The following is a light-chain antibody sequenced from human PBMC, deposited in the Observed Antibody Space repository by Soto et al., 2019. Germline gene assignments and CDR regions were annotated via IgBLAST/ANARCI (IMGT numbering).Light chain of an antibody. CDR2: DVS. Sequence: QSVLTQPASVSGSPGQSITIFCTGTSSDVGGYNYVSWYQHHPGKAPKLMIYDVSNRPSGVSNRFSGSKSDNTASLTISGLQPEDEADYYCSSYTTSNTRQIVFGTGTKLTVL. J-gene: IGLJ1*01. V-gene: IGLV2-14*03. CDR1: SSDVGGYNY. CDR3: SSYTTSNTRQIV.